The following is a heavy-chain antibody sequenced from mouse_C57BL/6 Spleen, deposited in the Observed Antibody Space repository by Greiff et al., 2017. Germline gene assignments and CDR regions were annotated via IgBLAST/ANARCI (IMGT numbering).Heavy chain of an antibody. CDR3: ARGGYDYETLDY. Sequence: QVQLQQSGHELVKPGASVKISCKASGYAFSSSWMNWVKQRPGKGLEWIGRIYPGDGDTNYNGKFKGKATLTADKSSSTAYMQLSSLTSEDSAVYFCARGGYDYETLDYWGQGTTLTVSS. CDR2: IYPGDGDT. D-gene: IGHD2-4*01. V-gene: IGHV1-82*01. J-gene: IGHJ2*01. CDR1: GYAFSSSW.